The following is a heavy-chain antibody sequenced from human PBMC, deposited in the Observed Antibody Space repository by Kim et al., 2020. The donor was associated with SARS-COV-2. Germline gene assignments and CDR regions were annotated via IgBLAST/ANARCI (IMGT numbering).Heavy chain of an antibody. J-gene: IGHJ4*02. CDR3: AKDVLYVPGRGYFDS. Sequence: GGSLRPSCEASGFTFSDHAMSWVRRAPGKGLEWVSGISGSIPDTKYVDSVRGRFTISRDNSKNTLYLQMDSLRVEDTAVYYCAKDVLYVPGRGYFDSWGQGVLVAVSS. CDR1: GFTFSDHA. V-gene: IGHV3-23*01. CDR2: ISGSIPDT. D-gene: IGHD3-10*01.